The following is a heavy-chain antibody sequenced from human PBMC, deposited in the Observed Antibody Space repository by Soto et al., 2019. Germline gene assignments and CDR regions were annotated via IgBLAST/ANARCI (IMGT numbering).Heavy chain of an antibody. J-gene: IGHJ2*01. D-gene: IGHD1-26*01. CDR2: VIPVSGTP. CDR3: ARDRGSGSYYSVSDSWYLDL. Sequence: QVQLVQSGAEVKKPGSSVKVSCKASGGTFSNYAICWVRQAPGQGLEWMGGVIPVSGTPKYAQKFQDRVLITADKSTSTAYMELTSLTSEDTAVYFCARDRGSGSYYSVSDSWYLDLWGRGTLVTVSS. V-gene: IGHV1-69*06. CDR1: GGTFSNYA.